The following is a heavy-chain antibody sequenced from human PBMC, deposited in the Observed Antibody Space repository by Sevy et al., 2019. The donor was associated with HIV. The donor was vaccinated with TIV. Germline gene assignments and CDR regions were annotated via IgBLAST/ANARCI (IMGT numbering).Heavy chain of an antibody. CDR1: GGSISSYD. J-gene: IGHJ5*02. D-gene: IGHD3-22*01. Sequence: SETLSLTCTVSGGSISSYDWSWIRQPPGKGREGIGYIYDSGSTNYNPSLKSRVTISVATSKNQFSLKLSSVTAADTAVYYCARVGADGSGYYGDWFDPWGQGTLVTVSS. CDR3: ARVGADGSGYYGDWFDP. V-gene: IGHV4-59*01. CDR2: IYDSGST.